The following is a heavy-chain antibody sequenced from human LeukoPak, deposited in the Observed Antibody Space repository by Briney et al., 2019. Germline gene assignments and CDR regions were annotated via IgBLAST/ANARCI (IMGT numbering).Heavy chain of an antibody. CDR1: GFTFRSYA. J-gene: IGHJ6*02. D-gene: IGHD1-14*01. CDR3: ARPKGPVSYYYGMDV. Sequence: SLRLSCXAWGFTFRSYAMQGVGQAPGKGVEGGAVISYEGRKKNYADSVTGRFTISRDNSKNTLYLQMNSLRAEDTAVYYCARPKGPVSYYYGMDVWGQGTTVTVSS. CDR2: ISYEGRKK. V-gene: IGHV3-30*04.